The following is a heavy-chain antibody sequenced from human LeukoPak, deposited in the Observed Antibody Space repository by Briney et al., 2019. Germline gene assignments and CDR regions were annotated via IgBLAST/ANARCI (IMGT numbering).Heavy chain of an antibody. CDR1: GGTFSSYA. Sequence: SVKVSCKASGGTFSSYAISWVRQAPGQGLEWMGGIIPIFGTANYAQKFQGRVTITTDESTSTAYMELSSLRSEDTAVYYCARDHHYDSSLSDRFDPWGQGTLVTVSS. D-gene: IGHD3-22*01. CDR3: ARDHHYDSSLSDRFDP. J-gene: IGHJ5*02. CDR2: IIPIFGTA. V-gene: IGHV1-69*05.